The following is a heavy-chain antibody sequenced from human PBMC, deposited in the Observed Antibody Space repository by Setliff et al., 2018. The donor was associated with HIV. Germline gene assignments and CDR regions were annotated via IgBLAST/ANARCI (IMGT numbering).Heavy chain of an antibody. CDR1: GLASSDYD. V-gene: IGHV3-13*01. D-gene: IGHD3-16*01. J-gene: IGHJ6*02. CDR2: IGTGGDT. Sequence: GGSLRLSCATSGLASSDYDFHWVRPVTGKGLEWVSAIGTGGDTYYVDSVKGRFTISRENARNSLYLQMNSLRVGDTAVYYCAREIRTVYTGGHYFYGIDVWGQGTAVTVSS. CDR3: AREIRTVYTGGHYFYGIDV.